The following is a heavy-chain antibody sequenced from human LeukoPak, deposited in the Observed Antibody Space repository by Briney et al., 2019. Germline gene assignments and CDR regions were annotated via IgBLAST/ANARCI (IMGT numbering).Heavy chain of an antibody. CDR3: ASFKSSGEYFDY. Sequence: ASVKVSCKASGHTFTRYYMHWVRQAPGQGLEWMGIIDPSVGSTTYAQRFQGRVTMTRDMSTSTVHMELNRLSSEDTAVYYCASFKSSGEYFDYWGQGTLVTVSS. V-gene: IGHV1-46*01. CDR2: IDPSVGST. J-gene: IGHJ4*02. D-gene: IGHD1-1*01. CDR1: GHTFTRYY.